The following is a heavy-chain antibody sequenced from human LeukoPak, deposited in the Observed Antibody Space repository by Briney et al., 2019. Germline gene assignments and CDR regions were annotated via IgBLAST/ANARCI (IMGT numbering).Heavy chain of an antibody. CDR3: ARDQEMATAGFYYYYYGMDV. CDR1: GYTFTSYA. V-gene: IGHV1-3*01. J-gene: IGHJ6*02. Sequence: ASVKVSCKASGYTFTSYAMHWVRQAPGQRLEWMGWINAGNGNTKYSQKFQGRVTITRDTSASTAYMELSSLRSEDTAVYYCARDQEMATAGFYYYYYGMDVWGRGTTVTVSS. D-gene: IGHD5-24*01. CDR2: INAGNGNT.